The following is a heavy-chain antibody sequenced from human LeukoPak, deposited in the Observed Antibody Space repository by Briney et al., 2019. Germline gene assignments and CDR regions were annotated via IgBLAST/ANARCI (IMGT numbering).Heavy chain of an antibody. CDR3: AKDTYYYDSSGSRWFGR. V-gene: IGHV4-34*01. J-gene: IGHJ5*02. CDR2: INHSGST. CDR1: GGSFSGYY. Sequence: SETLSLTCAVSGGSFSGYYWSWIRQPPGKGLEWIGEINHSGSTNYNPSLKSRVTISVDTSKNQFSLKLSSVTAADTAVYYYAKDTYYYDSSGSRWFGRWGQGTLVTVSS. D-gene: IGHD3-22*01.